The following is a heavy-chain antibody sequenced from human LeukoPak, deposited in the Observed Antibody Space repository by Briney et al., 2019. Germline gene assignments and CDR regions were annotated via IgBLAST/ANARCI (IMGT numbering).Heavy chain of an antibody. V-gene: IGHV4-34*01. J-gene: IGHJ4*02. Sequence: PSETLSLTCAVYGGSFSGYYWSWIRQPPGKGLEWIGEINHSGSTNYNPSLKSRVTISVDTSKNQFSLKLSSVTAVDTAVYYCARYRYSSGWYETIYYFDYWGQGTLVTVSS. D-gene: IGHD6-19*01. CDR3: ARYRYSSGWYETIYYFDY. CDR1: GGSFSGYY. CDR2: INHSGST.